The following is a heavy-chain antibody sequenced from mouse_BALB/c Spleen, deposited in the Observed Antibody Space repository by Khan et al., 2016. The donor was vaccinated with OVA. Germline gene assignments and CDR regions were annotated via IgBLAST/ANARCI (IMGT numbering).Heavy chain of an antibody. J-gene: IGHJ3*01. D-gene: IGHD2-12*01. CDR3: ARDSYSPWFAY. V-gene: IGHV14-1*02. Sequence: VQLKQSGAELVRPGALVNLSCKASGFHIKDYYIQWVKQRPEQGLEWIGWIDPENGCTLYDPKFQGQARITSDTSSNTAYRQLISLTSEDTSVDYWARDSYSPWFAYWGQGTLVTVSA. CDR2: IDPENGCT. CDR1: GFHIKDYY.